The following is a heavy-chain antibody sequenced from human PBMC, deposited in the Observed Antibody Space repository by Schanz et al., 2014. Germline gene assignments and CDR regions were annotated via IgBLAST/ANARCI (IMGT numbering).Heavy chain of an antibody. CDR2: INPDSGGT. CDR3: ASDFWSGYSHYYYGLDV. J-gene: IGHJ6*02. D-gene: IGHD3-3*01. Sequence: QVRLVQSGAEVKKPGASVKVSCKASGYTFTGYYMHWVRQAPGQGLEWMGWINPDSGGTNYAQKFQGRVTMTRDMSINTAYMELSRLRSDDSAVYYCASDFWSGYSHYYYGLDVWGQGTTVTVSS. V-gene: IGHV1-2*02. CDR1: GYTFTGYY.